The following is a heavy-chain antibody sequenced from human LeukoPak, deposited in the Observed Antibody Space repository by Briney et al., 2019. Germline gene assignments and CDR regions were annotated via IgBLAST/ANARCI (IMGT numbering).Heavy chain of an antibody. CDR1: GGTFSSYA. J-gene: IGHJ6*03. D-gene: IGHD3-9*01. CDR3: ARDRLDSNYYYYYMDV. Sequence: GASVKVSCKASGGTFSSYAISWVRQAPGQGLEWMGGIIPIFGTANYAQKFQGRVTITTDESTSTAYMELSSLRSEDTAVYYCARDRLDSNYYYYYMDVWGKGTTATVSS. CDR2: IIPIFGTA. V-gene: IGHV1-69*05.